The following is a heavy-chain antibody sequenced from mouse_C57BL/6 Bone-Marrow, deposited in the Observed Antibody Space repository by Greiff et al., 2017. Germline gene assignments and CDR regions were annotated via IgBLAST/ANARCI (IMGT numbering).Heavy chain of an antibody. D-gene: IGHD1-1*01. CDR2: IDPSDSYT. CDR1: GYTFTSYW. CDR3: AVNYYGSRRFAY. V-gene: IGHV1-69*01. Sequence: QVQLQQSGAELVMPGASVKLSCKASGYTFTSYWMHWVKQRPGQGLEWIGEIDPSDSYTNYNQKFKGKSTLTVDKSSSTAYMQLSSLTSEDSAVYYCAVNYYGSRRFAYWGQGTLVTVSA. J-gene: IGHJ3*01.